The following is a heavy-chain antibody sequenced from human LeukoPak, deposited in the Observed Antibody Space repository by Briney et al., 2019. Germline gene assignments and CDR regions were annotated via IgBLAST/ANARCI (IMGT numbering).Heavy chain of an antibody. D-gene: IGHD4-11*01. CDR2: IYHSGST. CDR3: ARDGPEGNYQFDY. V-gene: IGHV4-4*02. CDR1: GGSISSSNW. Sequence: SETLSLTCAVSGGSISSSNWWSWVRQPPGKGLEWIGEIYHSGSTNYNPSLKSRVTISVDKSKNQFSLKLSSVTAADTAVYYCARDGPEGNYQFDYWGQGTLVTVSS. J-gene: IGHJ4*02.